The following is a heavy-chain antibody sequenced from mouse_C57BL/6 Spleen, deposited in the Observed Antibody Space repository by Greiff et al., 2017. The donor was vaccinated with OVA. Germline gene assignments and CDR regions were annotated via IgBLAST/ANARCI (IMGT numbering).Heavy chain of an antibody. CDR3: ARPSNFYFDY. Sequence: VQLQQSGPELVKPGASVKISCKASGYTFTDYYMNWVKQSHGKSLEWIGDINPNNGGTSYNQKFKGKATLTVDKSSSTAYMELRSLTSEDSAVYYCARPSNFYFDYWGQGTTLTVSS. CDR2: INPNNGGT. CDR1: GYTFTDYY. V-gene: IGHV1-26*01. J-gene: IGHJ2*01. D-gene: IGHD4-1*01.